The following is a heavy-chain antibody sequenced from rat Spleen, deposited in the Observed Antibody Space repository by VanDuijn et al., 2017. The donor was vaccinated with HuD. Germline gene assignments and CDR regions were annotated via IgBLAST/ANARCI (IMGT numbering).Heavy chain of an antibody. CDR3: ARLAGY. V-gene: IGHV2-30*01. CDR1: GFSLTTYS. CDR2: IWTGGNT. Sequence: QVQLKESGPGLVQPSQTLSLTCTVSGFSLTTYSVHWVRQPTGKGLEWMGLIWTGGNTDYNSTLKSRLSISRDTSKSQVFLKLNSLQTEDTATYYCARLAGYWGQGVMVTVSS. J-gene: IGHJ2*01.